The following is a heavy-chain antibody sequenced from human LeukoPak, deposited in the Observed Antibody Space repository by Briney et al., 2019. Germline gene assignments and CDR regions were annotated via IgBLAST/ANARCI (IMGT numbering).Heavy chain of an antibody. V-gene: IGHV4-34*01. CDR2: INHSGST. CDR1: GGSFSGYY. J-gene: IGHJ3*02. Sequence: PSETLSLTCAVYGGSFSGYYWSWIRQPPGKGLEWIGEINHSGSTNYNPSLKSRVTISVDTSKNQFSLKLSSVTAADTAVYYCAREASGYSYGNRGFSHPFDIWGQGTMVTVSS. D-gene: IGHD5-18*01. CDR3: AREASGYSYGNRGFSHPFDI.